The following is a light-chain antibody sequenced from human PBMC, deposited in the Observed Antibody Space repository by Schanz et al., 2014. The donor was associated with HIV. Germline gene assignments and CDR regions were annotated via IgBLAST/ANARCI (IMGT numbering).Light chain of an antibody. V-gene: IGKV4-1*01. CDR2: WAS. J-gene: IGKJ3*01. CDR3: QQYFNTPFT. CDR1: QSVLYSSNNRDY. Sequence: DIVMTQSPDSLAVSLGERATINCKSSQSVLYSSNNRDYLAWYQQKPGQPPKLLISWASARESGVPDRFSGSGSGTDFTLTISGLQAEDVAVYYCQQYFNTPFTFGPGTKVDIK.